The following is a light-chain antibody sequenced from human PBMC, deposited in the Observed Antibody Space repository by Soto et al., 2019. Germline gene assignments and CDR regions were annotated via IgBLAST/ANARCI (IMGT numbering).Light chain of an antibody. J-gene: IGLJ2*01. V-gene: IGLV2-23*01. CDR2: EDI. Sequence: QSALTQRASVSGSPGQSITISCTGTSSDVGRYSLVSWYQQHPGKAPKLMIYEDIERPSGVSNRFSGSKSGNTASLTISGLQTEDEADYYCCSYAGGTSVVFGGGTQLTVL. CDR1: SSDVGRYSL. CDR3: CSYAGGTSVV.